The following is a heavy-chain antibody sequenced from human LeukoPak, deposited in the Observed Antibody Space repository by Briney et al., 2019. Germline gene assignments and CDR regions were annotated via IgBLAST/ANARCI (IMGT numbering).Heavy chain of an antibody. D-gene: IGHD6-19*01. CDR2: MNQDGSEK. V-gene: IGHV3-7*01. J-gene: IGHJ4*02. CDR1: GFNFSTYW. Sequence: GGSLRLSCAVSGFNFSTYWMSWVRQAPGKGLEWVANMNQDGSEKYYVDSLKGRFTISRDNAKNSLYLQMNSLRAEDTAVYYCARDLPGLEVAGYDYWGQGTLVTVSS. CDR3: ARDLPGLEVAGYDY.